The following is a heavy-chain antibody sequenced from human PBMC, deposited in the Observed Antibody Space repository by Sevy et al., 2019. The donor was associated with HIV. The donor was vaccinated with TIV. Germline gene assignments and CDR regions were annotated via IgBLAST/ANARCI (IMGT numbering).Heavy chain of an antibody. CDR2: ISASAGNT. CDR1: GFTFSSYA. Sequence: GESLKISCAASGFTFSSYAMNWVRQAPGKGLEWVSTISASAGNTYYADSVKGRFTMSRDNSRDTLYLQVNSLRADDTAVYYCAKGHTGTYAYWGQGTLVTVSS. J-gene: IGHJ4*02. D-gene: IGHD1-26*01. V-gene: IGHV3-23*01. CDR3: AKGHTGTYAY.